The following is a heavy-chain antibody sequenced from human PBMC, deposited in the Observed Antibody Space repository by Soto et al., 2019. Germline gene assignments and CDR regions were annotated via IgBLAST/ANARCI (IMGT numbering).Heavy chain of an antibody. Sequence: GGSLRLSCAASGFTFSSYAMSWVRQAPGKGLEWVSAISGSGGSTHYADSVKGRFTISRDNSKNTLYLQMNSLRAEDTAVYYCAKDLSPYYDSSGYYSMSFDYWGQGTLVTVSS. CDR1: GFTFSSYA. D-gene: IGHD3-22*01. J-gene: IGHJ4*02. V-gene: IGHV3-23*01. CDR2: ISGSGGST. CDR3: AKDLSPYYDSSGYYSMSFDY.